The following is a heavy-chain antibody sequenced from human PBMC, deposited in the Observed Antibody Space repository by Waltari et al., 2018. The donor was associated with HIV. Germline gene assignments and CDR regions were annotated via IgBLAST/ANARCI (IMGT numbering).Heavy chain of an antibody. CDR2: IKQDGSEK. CDR1: GFTFSSYW. CDR3: ARGGFYGSGSKVN. J-gene: IGHJ4*02. V-gene: IGHV3-7*04. D-gene: IGHD3-10*01. Sequence: EVQLVESGGGLVQPGGSLRLSCAASGFTFSSYWMSWVRPAPGKGLEWVAKIKQDGSEKYYVDSVNGRFTISRDNAENSLYLQMNSLRAEDTAVYYCARGGFYGSGSKVNWGQGTLVTVSS.